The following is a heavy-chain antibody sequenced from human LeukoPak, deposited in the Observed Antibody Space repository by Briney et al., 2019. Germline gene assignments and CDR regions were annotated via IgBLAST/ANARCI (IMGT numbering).Heavy chain of an antibody. CDR1: GSTLTELS. CDR2: LDPEDGEI. Sequence: ASVKVSRKVSGSTLTELSIHWVRPALGKGLEWMGGLDPEDGEILYAQRFQGGVTMTEDTSTDTAYMDLSSLTSDDTVVYYCATEEAGSFPAFDCWGQGTRVTVSS. D-gene: IGHD1-26*01. J-gene: IGHJ4*02. V-gene: IGHV1-24*01. CDR3: ATEEAGSFPAFDC.